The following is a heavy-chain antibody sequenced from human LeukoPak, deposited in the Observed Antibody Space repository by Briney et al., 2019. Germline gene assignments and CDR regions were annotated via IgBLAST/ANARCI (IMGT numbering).Heavy chain of an antibody. V-gene: IGHV1-69*06. Sequence: GASVKVSCKASGGTFISYAISWVRQAPGQGLEWMGGIIPTFGTANYAQKFQGRVTITADKSTSTAYMELSSLRSEDTAVYYCARGDILTGYYFDYWGQGTLVTVSS. D-gene: IGHD3-9*01. CDR2: IIPTFGTA. CDR1: GGTFISYA. J-gene: IGHJ4*02. CDR3: ARGDILTGYYFDY.